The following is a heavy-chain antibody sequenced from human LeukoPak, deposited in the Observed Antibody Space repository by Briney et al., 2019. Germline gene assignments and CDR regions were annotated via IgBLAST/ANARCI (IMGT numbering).Heavy chain of an antibody. CDR3: ARGRGSSARLGYFYYYIDV. J-gene: IGHJ6*03. CDR2: INTNTGNP. CDR1: GYTFTSYA. V-gene: IGHV7-4-1*02. D-gene: IGHD1-26*01. Sequence: GASVKVSRKASGYTFTSYAMNWVRQAPGQGLDWMGWINTNTGNPTYAQGFTGRFVFSLETSVSTSYLQITSLKAEDTAVYYCARGRGSSARLGYFYYYIDVWGQGTTVSVSS.